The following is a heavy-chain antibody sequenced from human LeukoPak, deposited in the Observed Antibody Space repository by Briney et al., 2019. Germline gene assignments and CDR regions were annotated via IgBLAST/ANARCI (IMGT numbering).Heavy chain of an antibody. D-gene: IGHD3-3*01. CDR3: AKAGITIFGVVILYFDY. Sequence: GGSLRLSCAASGFTVSSNYMSWVRQAPGKGLEWVSVIYSGGSTYYADSVKGRFTISRDNSKNTLYLQMNSLRAEDTAVYYCAKAGITIFGVVILYFDYWGQGTLVTVSS. CDR2: IYSGGST. CDR1: GFTVSSNY. J-gene: IGHJ4*02. V-gene: IGHV3-53*01.